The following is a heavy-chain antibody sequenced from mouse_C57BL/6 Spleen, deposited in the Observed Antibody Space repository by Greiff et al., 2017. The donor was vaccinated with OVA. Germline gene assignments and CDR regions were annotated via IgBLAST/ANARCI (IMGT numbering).Heavy chain of an antibody. CDR1: GYTFTSYW. D-gene: IGHD1-1*01. CDR2: INPKSGST. CDR3: ARSPYYGSHYYAMDY. J-gene: IGHJ4*01. V-gene: IGHV1-64*01. Sequence: QVQLQQPGAELVKPGASVKLSCKASGYTFTSYWMHWVKQRPGQGLEWIGMINPKSGSTNYNEKFKSKATLTVDKSSSTAYMQLSSLTSEDSAVYYCARSPYYGSHYYAMDYWGQGTSVTVSS.